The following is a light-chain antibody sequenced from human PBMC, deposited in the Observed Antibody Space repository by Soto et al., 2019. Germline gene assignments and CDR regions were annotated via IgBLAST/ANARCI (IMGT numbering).Light chain of an antibody. CDR2: GNS. J-gene: IGLJ1*01. CDR1: SSNIGAGYD. CDR3: QSYDSSLSALYV. V-gene: IGLV1-40*01. Sequence: QSVLTQPPSVSGAPGQRVTISCTGSSSNIGAGYDVHWYQQHPGTAPKLLSYGNSNRPSGVPDRFSGSKSGTSASLAITGLQAEDEAEYYCQSYDSSLSALYVFGTGTKVTVL.